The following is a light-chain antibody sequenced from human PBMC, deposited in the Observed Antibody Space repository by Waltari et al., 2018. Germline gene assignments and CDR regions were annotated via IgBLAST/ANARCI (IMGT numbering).Light chain of an antibody. CDR1: QSISNW. J-gene: IGKJ2*01. CDR3: QQYNISPYT. CDR2: KSF. Sequence: IQMTQSSSSLSASLGDRVTITCQESQSISNWLAWYQQKPGKAPKVLIYKSFSLQSGVPSRFSGSGSETEFTLTISSLQPDDFATYYCQQYNISPYTFGQGTTLEI. V-gene: IGKV1-5*03.